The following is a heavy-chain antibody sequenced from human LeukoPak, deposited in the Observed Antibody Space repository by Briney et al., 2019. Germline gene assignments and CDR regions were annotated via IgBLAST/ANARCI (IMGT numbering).Heavy chain of an antibody. CDR2: IRYDGSNK. CDR3: AKVPAGYYDSSGYCDY. CDR1: GFTFSSYG. V-gene: IGHV3-30*02. Sequence: GGSLRLSCAASGFTFSSYGMHWVRQAPGKGLEWVAFIRYDGSNKYYADSVKGRFTISRDNSKNTLYLQMNSLRAEDTAVYYCAKVPAGYYDSSGYCDYWGQGTLVTVSS. J-gene: IGHJ4*02. D-gene: IGHD3-22*01.